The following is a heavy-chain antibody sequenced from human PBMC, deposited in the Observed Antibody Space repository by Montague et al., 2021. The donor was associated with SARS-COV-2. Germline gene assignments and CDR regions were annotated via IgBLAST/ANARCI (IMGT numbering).Heavy chain of an antibody. V-gene: IGHV4-39*01. Sequence: SETLSLTCTVAGGSISSGSYYWGWFRQPPGKGLEWIGNIHSSGTTYHTRRVTISVDTSKNQFSLKLTSVTAAATAGYYCARRLGGSGWLGYWGQGTLVTVSS. D-gene: IGHD6-25*01. CDR3: ARRLGGSGWLGY. J-gene: IGHJ4*02. CDR2: IHSSGTT. CDR1: GGSISSGSYY.